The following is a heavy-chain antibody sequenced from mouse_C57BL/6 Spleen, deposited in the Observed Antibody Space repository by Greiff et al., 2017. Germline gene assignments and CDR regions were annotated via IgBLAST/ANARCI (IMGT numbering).Heavy chain of an antibody. J-gene: IGHJ2*01. V-gene: IGHV5-17*01. CDR2: ISSGSSTI. CDR3: AKGNYYGSSPLYFDY. D-gene: IGHD1-1*01. Sequence: EVQLVESGGGLVKPGGSLKLSCAASGFTFSDYGMHWVRQAPEKGLEWVAYISSGSSTIYYVDTVKGRFTISRDNAKKTLFLQMTSLRSEDTAMYYCAKGNYYGSSPLYFDYWGQGTTLTVSS. CDR1: GFTFSDYG.